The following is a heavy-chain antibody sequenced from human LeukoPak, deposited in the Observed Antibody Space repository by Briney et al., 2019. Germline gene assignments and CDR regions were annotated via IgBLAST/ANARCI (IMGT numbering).Heavy chain of an antibody. CDR1: GFTFSSYA. CDR3: AKHLGYSSSHTDS. V-gene: IGHV3-23*01. Sequence: GGSLRLSCAASGFTFSSYAMSWVRQAPGKGLEWVSVISGSGASTYYADSVKGRLTISRDNFKNTLYLQMNSLRAEDTAVYYCAKHLGYSSSHTDSWGQGTLVTASS. J-gene: IGHJ4*02. D-gene: IGHD6-13*01. CDR2: ISGSGAST.